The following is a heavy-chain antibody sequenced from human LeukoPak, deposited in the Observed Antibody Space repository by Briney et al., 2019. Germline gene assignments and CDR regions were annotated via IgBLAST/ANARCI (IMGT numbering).Heavy chain of an antibody. J-gene: IGHJ4*02. CDR1: GFTFSSYA. Sequence: GGSLRLSCAASGFTFSSYAMSWVRQAPGKGLEWVSAISGSGGSTYYADSVKGRFTISRDNAKKSLYLQMNSLRAEDTALYYCARKAAGGYYFDHWGQGTQVTVSP. D-gene: IGHD6-13*01. V-gene: IGHV3-23*01. CDR3: ARKAAGGYYFDH. CDR2: ISGSGGST.